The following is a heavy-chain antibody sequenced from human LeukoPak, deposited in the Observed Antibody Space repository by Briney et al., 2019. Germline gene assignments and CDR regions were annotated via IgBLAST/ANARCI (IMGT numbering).Heavy chain of an antibody. CDR1: GGSFSGYY. V-gene: IGHV4-34*01. CDR2: INHSGST. J-gene: IGHJ4*02. CDR3: ARDGSGWYYFDY. Sequence: SETLSLTCAVYGGSFSGYYWSWIRQPPGKGLEWIGEINHSGSTNYNPSLKSRVTISVDTSKNQFSLKLSSVTAADTAVYYCARDGSGWYYFDYWGQGTLVTVSS. D-gene: IGHD6-19*01.